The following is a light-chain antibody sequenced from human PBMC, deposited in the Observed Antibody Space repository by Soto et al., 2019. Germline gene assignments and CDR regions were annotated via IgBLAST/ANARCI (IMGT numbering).Light chain of an antibody. CDR2: GAS. CDR1: QSVNNDY. J-gene: IGKJ1*01. CDR3: QQYGSSPWT. V-gene: IGKV3-20*01. Sequence: EIVLTQSPGTLSLSPGEIAALSCRASQSVNNDYLAWYHQKPGRAPSLVIYGASKRATGIPDRFSGSGSGTDFTLTISRLEPEDFAVYYCQQYGSSPWTFGQGTNVEIK.